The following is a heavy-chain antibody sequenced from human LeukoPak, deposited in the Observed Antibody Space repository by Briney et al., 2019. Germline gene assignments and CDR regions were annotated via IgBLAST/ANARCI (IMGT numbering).Heavy chain of an antibody. J-gene: IGHJ4*02. Sequence: GGSLRLSCAASGFTFSSYSMNWVRQAPGKGLEWVSSISSTSSCIYYADSVKGRFTISRDSAKNSLYLQMNSLRAEDTAVYYCARDYCSSTSCYDYWGQGTLVTVSS. V-gene: IGHV3-21*01. CDR3: ARDYCSSTSCYDY. CDR2: ISSTSSCI. D-gene: IGHD2-2*01. CDR1: GFTFSSYS.